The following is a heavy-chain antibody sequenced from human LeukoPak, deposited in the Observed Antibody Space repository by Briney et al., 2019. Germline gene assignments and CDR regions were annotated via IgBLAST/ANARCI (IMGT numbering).Heavy chain of an antibody. Sequence: PGGSLRLSCEASGFTFSDYWMSWVRQAPGKGLEWVANIKQDGSEKSYVDSVKGRFTISRDNAKNSQSLQMSSLRAEDTAVYYCASGLSHFDYWGQGTLVTVSS. J-gene: IGHJ4*02. CDR2: IKQDGSEK. CDR3: ASGLSHFDY. CDR1: GFTFSDYW. V-gene: IGHV3-7*03.